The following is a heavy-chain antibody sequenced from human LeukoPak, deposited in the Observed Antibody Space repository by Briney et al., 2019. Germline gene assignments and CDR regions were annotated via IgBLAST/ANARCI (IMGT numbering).Heavy chain of an antibody. V-gene: IGHV4-38-2*02. D-gene: IGHD1-26*01. CDR1: GYFHHSGYY. CDR2: IYHSGST. J-gene: IGHJ4*02. CDR3: AREISGSADY. Sequence: KPFEALALPRPFSGYFHHSGYYLGSIRPPPREGLEWIGSIYHSGSTYYNPSLKSRVTISVDTSKNQFSLKLSSVTAADTAVYYCAREISGSADYWGQGTLVTVSS.